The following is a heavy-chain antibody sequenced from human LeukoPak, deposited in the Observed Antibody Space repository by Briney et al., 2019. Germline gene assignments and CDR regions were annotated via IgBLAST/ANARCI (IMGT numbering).Heavy chain of an antibody. D-gene: IGHD3-22*01. CDR1: GFAFRNNA. Sequence: PGGSLRLSCVASGFAFRNNAMSWVRQAPGKGLEWVSLISDSGGSTNYADTVKGRFTISRDNSKNTLYLQMNTLRAEDTVIYYCASSYGSSAYYPFDYSGQGTLVSVFS. J-gene: IGHJ4*02. V-gene: IGHV3-23*01. CDR2: ISDSGGST. CDR3: ASSYGSSAYYPFDY.